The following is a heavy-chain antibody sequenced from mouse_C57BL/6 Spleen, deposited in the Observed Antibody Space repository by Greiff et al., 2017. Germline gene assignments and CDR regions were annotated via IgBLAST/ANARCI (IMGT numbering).Heavy chain of an antibody. CDR2: IYPGSGST. J-gene: IGHJ3*01. Sequence: VQLQQPGAELVKPGASVQMSCKASGYTFTSYWITWVKQRPGQGLEWIGDIYPGSGSTNYNEKFKSKATLTVDTSSSTAYMQLSSLTSEDSAVYYCATGKDSAWAWFAYWGQGTLVTVSA. V-gene: IGHV1-55*01. D-gene: IGHD4-1*01. CDR3: ATGKDSAWAWFAY. CDR1: GYTFTSYW.